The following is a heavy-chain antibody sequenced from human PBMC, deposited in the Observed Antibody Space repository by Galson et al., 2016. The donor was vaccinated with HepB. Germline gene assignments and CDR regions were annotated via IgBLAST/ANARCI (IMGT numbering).Heavy chain of an antibody. CDR1: GFTFSDYA. CDR3: ANFGVALEN. Sequence: SLRLSCAASGFTFSDYAMHWVRQAPGKGLEWVAVISDDGRNKYYADSVKGRFTISRDNTKNTLSPQMNILRGDDTAVYYCANFGVALENWGQGTLVTVSS. D-gene: IGHD3-3*01. CDR2: ISDDGRNK. V-gene: IGHV3-30*04. J-gene: IGHJ4*02.